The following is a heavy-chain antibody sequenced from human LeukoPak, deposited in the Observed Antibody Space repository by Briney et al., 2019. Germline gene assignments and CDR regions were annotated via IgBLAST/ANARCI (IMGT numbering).Heavy chain of an antibody. J-gene: IGHJ6*03. CDR1: GGSFSGYY. CDR2: INHSGST. D-gene: IGHD3-22*01. Sequence: SETLSLTCAVYGGSFSGYYWSWIRQPPGKGLEWIGEINHSGSTNYNPSLKSRVAISVDTSKNQFSLKLSSVTAADTAVYYCARRAYYYDSSGYYGPARVYYYYMDVWGKGTTVTVSS. V-gene: IGHV4-34*01. CDR3: ARRAYYYDSSGYYGPARVYYYYMDV.